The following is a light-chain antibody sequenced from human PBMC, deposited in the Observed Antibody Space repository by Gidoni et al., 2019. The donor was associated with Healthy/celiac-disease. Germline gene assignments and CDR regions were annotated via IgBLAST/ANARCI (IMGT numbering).Light chain of an antibody. CDR3: LQHDNFPPYT. CDR2: EAT. CDR1: QDIDDD. V-gene: IGKV5-2*01. J-gene: IGKJ2*01. Sequence: ETTLTQSPAFMSAPPGDKVNISCKSSQDIDDDMNWYQQKQGESAIFIIQEATTLVSGITPRLSGSGYGTDFTITMNNIESEDAAYYYCLQHDNFPPYTFGQGTKLEIK.